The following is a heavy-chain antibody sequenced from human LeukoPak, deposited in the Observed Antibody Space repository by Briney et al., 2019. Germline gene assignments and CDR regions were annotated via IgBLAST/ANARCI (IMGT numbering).Heavy chain of an antibody. Sequence: QPGGSLRLSCEASGFTFSSYAIAWVRQAPGKGLEWVSAISGSGGGTFYADPVKGRFTISRDNSKSTLYLQMNSLRAEDTAVYYCAKDTRPDGSGSNNWFDPWGQGTLVTVSS. CDR3: AKDTRPDGSGSNNWFDP. V-gene: IGHV3-23*01. D-gene: IGHD3-10*01. CDR2: ISGSGGGT. J-gene: IGHJ5*02. CDR1: GFTFSSYA.